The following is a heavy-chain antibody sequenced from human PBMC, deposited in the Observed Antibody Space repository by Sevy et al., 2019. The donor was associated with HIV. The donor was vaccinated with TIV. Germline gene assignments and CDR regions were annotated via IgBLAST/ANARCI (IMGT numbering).Heavy chain of an antibody. Sequence: GESLKISCKGSGYSFTSYWIGWVRQMPGKGLEWMGIIYPGDSDTRYSPSFQGQVTISADKSIGTAYLQWSSLKASDTAMYYCARMNTMVRGVINNDAFDIWGQGTMVTVSS. CDR2: IYPGDSDT. CDR1: GYSFTSYW. V-gene: IGHV5-51*01. CDR3: ARMNTMVRGVINNDAFDI. D-gene: IGHD3-10*01. J-gene: IGHJ3*02.